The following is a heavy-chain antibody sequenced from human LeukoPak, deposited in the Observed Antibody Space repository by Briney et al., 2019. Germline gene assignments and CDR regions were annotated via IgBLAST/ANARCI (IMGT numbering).Heavy chain of an antibody. CDR3: ARVMATDSYFDY. V-gene: IGHV4-30-2*01. CDR1: GGSIGSGGYY. Sequence: ASETLSLTCTVSGGSIGSGGYYWSWIRQPPGKGLEWIGYIYHSGSTYYNPSLKSRVTISVDRSKNQFSLKLSSVAAADTAVYYCARVMATDSYFDYWGPGTLVTVSS. D-gene: IGHD5-24*01. J-gene: IGHJ4*02. CDR2: IYHSGST.